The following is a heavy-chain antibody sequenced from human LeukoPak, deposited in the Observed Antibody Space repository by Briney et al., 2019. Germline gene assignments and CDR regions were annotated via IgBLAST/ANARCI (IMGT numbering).Heavy chain of an antibody. V-gene: IGHV3-30*03. J-gene: IGHJ4*02. CDR1: GGSFSGYY. CDR3: ARGDIVPTIPLCDF. Sequence: LSLTCAVYGGSFSGYYWSWIRQPPGKGLEWVAVISYDGSNKYYADSVKGRFTISRDNSKNTLSLQMNSLRAEDTAVYYCARGDIVPTIPLCDFWGQGTLVTVSS. CDR2: ISYDGSNK. D-gene: IGHD5-12*01.